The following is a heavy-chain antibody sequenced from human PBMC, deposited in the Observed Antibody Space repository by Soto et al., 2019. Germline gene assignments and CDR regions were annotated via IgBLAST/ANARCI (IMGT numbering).Heavy chain of an antibody. V-gene: IGHV4-31*03. Sequence: SETLSLTCTVSGGSISSGGYYWNWIRQHPGKGLEWIGYIYYSGSTYYNPSLKSRITISLDTSKNQFSLRLSSVTAADTAVYYCARLGAYYQSLDPWGPGTLVTVSS. D-gene: IGHD2-21*01. J-gene: IGHJ5*02. CDR2: IYYSGST. CDR3: ARLGAYYQSLDP. CDR1: GGSISSGGYY.